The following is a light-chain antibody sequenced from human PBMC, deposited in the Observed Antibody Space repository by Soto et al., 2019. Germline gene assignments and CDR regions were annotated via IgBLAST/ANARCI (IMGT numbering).Light chain of an antibody. V-gene: IGKV3-11*01. CDR1: QSVSSN. J-gene: IGKJ4*01. CDR3: QQRSSWPPT. Sequence: EIVMTQSPATLSVSPGERATLSCRASQSVSSNFAWYQQKPGQPSRLLIYDASNRATGIPTRFSGSGSGTDFTLTISSLEPEDFALYFCQQRSSWPPTFGGGTKVDI. CDR2: DAS.